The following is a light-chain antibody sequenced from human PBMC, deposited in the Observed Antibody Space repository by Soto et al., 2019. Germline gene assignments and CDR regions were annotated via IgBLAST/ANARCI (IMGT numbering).Light chain of an antibody. Sequence: QSALTQPASVSGSPGQSITISYTGTSSDVGAYIYVSWYQHQPGKAPKLMIYDVNSRPSGISNRFSGSKSGNTASLTISGLQAEDEADYYCSSYTSSSTLVFGGGTKLTVL. J-gene: IGLJ2*01. CDR1: SSDVGAYIY. V-gene: IGLV2-14*03. CDR3: SSYTSSSTLV. CDR2: DVN.